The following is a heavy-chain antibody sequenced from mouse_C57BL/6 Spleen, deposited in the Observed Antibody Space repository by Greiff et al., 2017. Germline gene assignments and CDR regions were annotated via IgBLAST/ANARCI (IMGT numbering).Heavy chain of an antibody. Sequence: VQLQQSGPELVKPGASVKISCKASGYSFTSYYIHWVKQRPGQGLEWIGWFYPGSGNTKYNEKFKGKATLTAETSSSTAYMQLSSLTSEDSAVYYCARGAVVEGTAWFAYWGQGTLVTVSA. CDR1: GYSFTSYY. CDR2: FYPGSGNT. CDR3: ARGAVVEGTAWFAY. J-gene: IGHJ3*01. V-gene: IGHV1-66*01. D-gene: IGHD1-1*01.